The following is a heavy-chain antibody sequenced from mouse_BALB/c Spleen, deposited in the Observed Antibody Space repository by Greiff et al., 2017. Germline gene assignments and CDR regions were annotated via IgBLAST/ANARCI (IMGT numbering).Heavy chain of an antibody. CDR1: GYSITSDYA. J-gene: IGHJ3*01. Sequence: DVQLQESGPGLVKPSQSLSLTCTVTGYSITSDYAWNWIRQFPGNKLEWMGYISYSGSTSYNPSLKSRISITRDTSKNQFFLQLNSVTTEDTATYYCANYYGTGWFAYWGQGTLVTVSA. D-gene: IGHD1-2*01. CDR2: ISYSGST. V-gene: IGHV3-2*02. CDR3: ANYYGTGWFAY.